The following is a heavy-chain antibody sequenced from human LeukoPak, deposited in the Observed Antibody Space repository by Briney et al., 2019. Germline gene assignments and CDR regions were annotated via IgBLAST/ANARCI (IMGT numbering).Heavy chain of an antibody. V-gene: IGHV3-23*01. CDR3: ARGAHERYCSSTSCYDFDY. J-gene: IGHJ4*02. CDR2: ISGSGGST. D-gene: IGHD2-2*01. Sequence: GGSLRLSCAASGLTFSIYAMSWVRQAPGKGLEWVSAISGSGGSTYYADSVKGRFTISRDNAKNSLYLQMNSLRAEDTAVYYCARGAHERYCSSTSCYDFDYWGQGTLVTISS. CDR1: GLTFSIYA.